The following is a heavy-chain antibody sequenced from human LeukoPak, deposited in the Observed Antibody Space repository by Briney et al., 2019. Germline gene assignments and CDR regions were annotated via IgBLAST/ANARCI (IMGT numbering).Heavy chain of an antibody. D-gene: IGHD3-10*01. CDR1: GSTFTCNY. CDR2: TNPNSGGT. J-gene: IGHJ5*02. Sequence: ASVKLSCKASGSTFTCNYMHWERQGPGQGLERMGWTNPNSGGTNYAQKFQGRVTMTRDTSISTAYMELSRLRSDDTAVYYCARAYSGGWFDPWGQGTLVTVSS. V-gene: IGHV1-2*02. CDR3: ARAYSGGWFDP.